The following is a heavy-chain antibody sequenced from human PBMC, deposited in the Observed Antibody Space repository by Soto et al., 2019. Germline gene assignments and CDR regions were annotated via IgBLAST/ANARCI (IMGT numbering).Heavy chain of an antibody. CDR1: GFTFSNYA. Sequence: EVQLLESGGGLVQPGGSLRLSCTASGFTFSNYAMSWVRQAPEKGLEWVSTISGSGDSTNYADSVKGQFAISRDNSNNMLYVQMDSLRVEDTAVYYCAKENRRGYCSGGICYGYFDYWGQGTLVTVSS. V-gene: IGHV3-23*01. D-gene: IGHD2-15*01. CDR3: AKENRRGYCSGGICYGYFDY. J-gene: IGHJ4*02. CDR2: ISGSGDST.